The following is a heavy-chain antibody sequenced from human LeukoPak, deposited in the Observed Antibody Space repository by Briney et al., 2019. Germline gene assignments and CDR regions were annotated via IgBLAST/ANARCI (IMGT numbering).Heavy chain of an antibody. J-gene: IGHJ2*01. D-gene: IGHD1-26*01. CDR3: ARDRVGYWYFDL. V-gene: IGHV4-61*02. CDR2: IYTSGST. Sequence: SQTLSLTCTVSGGSISSGSYYWSWIRQPAGKGLEWIGRIYTSGSTNYNPSLKSRVTISVDTSKNQFSLKLSPVTAADTAVYYCARDRVGYWYFDLWGRGTLVTVSS. CDR1: GGSISSGSYY.